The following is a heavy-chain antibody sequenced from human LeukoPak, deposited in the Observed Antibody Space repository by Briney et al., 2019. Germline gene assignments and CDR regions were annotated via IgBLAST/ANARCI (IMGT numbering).Heavy chain of an antibody. D-gene: IGHD2-2*01. V-gene: IGHV3-23*01. CDR1: GFTFSIHA. CDR3: AKRIGSSTTQIDY. CDR2: ISSSGGST. J-gene: IGHJ4*02. Sequence: QTGGSLRLSCAASGFTFSIHAMTWVRQAPGKGLEWISAISSSGGSTYYADSVKGRFTISRDNSKNALYLQMNSLRVEDTAIYYCAKRIGSSTTQIDYWGQGTLVTVSS.